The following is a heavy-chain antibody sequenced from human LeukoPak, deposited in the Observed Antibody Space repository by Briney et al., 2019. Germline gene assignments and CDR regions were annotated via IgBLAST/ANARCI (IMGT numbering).Heavy chain of an antibody. CDR2: IYYSGST. V-gene: IGHV4-39*01. D-gene: IGHD5-12*01. J-gene: IGHJ4*02. CDR3: ASCSGYDKAY. CDR1: GGSISSSSYY. Sequence: SETLSLTCTVSGGSISSSSYYWGWIRQPPGKGLEWIGSIYYSGSTYYNPSLKSRVTISVDTSKNQFSLKLSSVTAADTAVYYCASCSGYDKAYWGQGTLVTVSS.